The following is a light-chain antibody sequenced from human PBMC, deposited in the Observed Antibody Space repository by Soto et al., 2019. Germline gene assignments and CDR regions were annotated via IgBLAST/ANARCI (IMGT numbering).Light chain of an antibody. V-gene: IGLV2-14*01. CDR3: SSYATRNTVL. CDR1: SSDVGGYIY. CDR2: EVS. J-gene: IGLJ2*01. Sequence: QSALTQPASVSGSPGQSITISCTGTSSDVGGYIYVSWYQQHPGRAPKLMIYEVSNRPSGVSNRFSGSKSGNTASLTISGLQTEDEAYYYCSSYATRNTVLFGGGTKLTVL.